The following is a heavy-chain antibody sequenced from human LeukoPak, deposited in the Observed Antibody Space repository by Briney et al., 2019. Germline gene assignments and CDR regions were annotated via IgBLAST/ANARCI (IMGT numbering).Heavy chain of an antibody. J-gene: IGHJ4*02. Sequence: GGSLRLSCVASGFTFSSYAMSWVRQAPGKGLEWVSVISGSGDTTYYADSVKGRFTVSRDNSKLYLQMNSLRAADTAVYFCAKRKDGYGSIDYWGQGALVTVSS. D-gene: IGHD3-10*01. V-gene: IGHV3-23*01. CDR2: ISGSGDTT. CDR3: AKRKDGYGSIDY. CDR1: GFTFSSYA.